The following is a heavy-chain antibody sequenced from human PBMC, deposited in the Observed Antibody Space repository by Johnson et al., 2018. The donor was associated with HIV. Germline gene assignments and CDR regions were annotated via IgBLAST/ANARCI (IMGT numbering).Heavy chain of an antibody. CDR2: IYSGGSI. CDR3: ARVGRPWLPRDAFDI. V-gene: IGHV3-53*01. CDR1: GFTVSSNY. D-gene: IGHD6-19*01. J-gene: IGHJ3*02. Sequence: VQLMESGGGLIQPGGSLRLSCAASGFTVSSNYMSLVRQAPGKGLEWVSVIYSGGSIYYADSVKGRFTISRDNSKNTLYLQMNSLIAEDTAVYYCARVGRPWLPRDAFDIWGQGTMVTVSS.